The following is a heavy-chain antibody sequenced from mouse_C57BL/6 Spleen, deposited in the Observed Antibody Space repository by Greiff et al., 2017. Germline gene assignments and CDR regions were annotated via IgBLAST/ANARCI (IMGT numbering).Heavy chain of an antibody. CDR1: GYTFTSYW. J-gene: IGHJ3*01. Sequence: QVQLQQPGAELVRPGSSVKLSCKASGYTFTSYWMHWVKQRPIQGLEWIGNIDPSDSETHYNQKFTDKATLTVDKSSSTAYMQLSSLTSEDSAVYYCAGFYYDYDGGFAYWGQGTLVTVSA. D-gene: IGHD2-4*01. CDR3: AGFYYDYDGGFAY. V-gene: IGHV1-52*01. CDR2: IDPSDSET.